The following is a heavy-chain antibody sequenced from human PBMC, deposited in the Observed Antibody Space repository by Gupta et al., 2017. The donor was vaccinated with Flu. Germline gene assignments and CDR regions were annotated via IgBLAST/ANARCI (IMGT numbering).Heavy chain of an antibody. Sequence: TFISYAMTWVRQAPGKGLEWVSGISAGGESTYYADSVKGRFTISRDNSKNTLYLQMNSLRAEDTVVYFCATHQFYFDYWGQGTLLTVSS. V-gene: IGHV3-23*01. CDR1: TFISYA. J-gene: IGHJ4*02. CDR2: ISAGGEST. CDR3: ATHQFYFDY.